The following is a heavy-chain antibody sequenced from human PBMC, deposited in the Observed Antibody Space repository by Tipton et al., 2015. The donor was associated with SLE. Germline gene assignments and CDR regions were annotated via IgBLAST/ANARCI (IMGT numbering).Heavy chain of an antibody. J-gene: IGHJ4*02. CDR2: IIPIFGTA. V-gene: IGHV1-69*01. CDR1: GGTFSSYA. CDR3: ARSRYSWVSRDY. Sequence: QLVQSGAEVKKPGSSVKVSCKASGGTFSSYAINWVRQAPGQGLEWMGGIIPIFGTANHAQKLQGRVTITSDESTSTAYMELSSLRSEDTAVYYCARSRYSWVSRDYWGQGALVTVSS. D-gene: IGHD5-18*01.